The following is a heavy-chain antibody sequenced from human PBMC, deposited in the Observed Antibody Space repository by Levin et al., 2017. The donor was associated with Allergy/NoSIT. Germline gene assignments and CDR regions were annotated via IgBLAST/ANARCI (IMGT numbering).Heavy chain of an antibody. CDR3: ARAPGGFGCHVPYHFDY. V-gene: IGHV3-11*05. Sequence: GGSLRLSCAASGFTFRDYYMTWIRQAPGKGLEWVSYIGSSSSNTKYADSVKGRFTISRDNAKNSLYLQMNSLRAEDTAVYYCARAPGGFGCHVPYHFDYWVQGTLVTVSS. D-gene: IGHD3-10*01. CDR1: GFTFRDYY. J-gene: IGHJ4*02. CDR2: IGSSSSNT.